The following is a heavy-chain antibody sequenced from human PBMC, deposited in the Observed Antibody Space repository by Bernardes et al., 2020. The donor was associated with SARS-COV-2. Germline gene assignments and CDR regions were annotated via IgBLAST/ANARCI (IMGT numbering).Heavy chain of an antibody. CDR3: ARARGYTYGGQDY. CDR2: IYYSGSTS. Sequence: ETLSLTCSVSGGSINNYYWSWIRQPPGKGLEWIGSIYYSGSTSFYNPSLQSRVTISVDTSKNQFSLGLRSVTAADTAVYYCARARGYTYGGQDYWGQGALVTVSS. CDR1: GGSINNYY. V-gene: IGHV4-59*01. D-gene: IGHD5-18*01. J-gene: IGHJ4*02.